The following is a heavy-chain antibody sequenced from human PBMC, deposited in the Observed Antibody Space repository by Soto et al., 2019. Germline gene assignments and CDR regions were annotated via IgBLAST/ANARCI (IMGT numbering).Heavy chain of an antibody. Sequence: SETLSLTCAVYGGSFSGYYWSWIRQPPGKGLEWIGEINHSGSTNYNPSLKSRVTISVDTSKNQFSLKLSSVTAADTAVYYCASGPKTTIFGVVIIPNPHYFDYWGQGTLVTVSS. CDR2: INHSGST. V-gene: IGHV4-34*01. J-gene: IGHJ4*02. CDR1: GGSFSGYY. D-gene: IGHD3-3*01. CDR3: ASGPKTTIFGVVIIPNPHYFDY.